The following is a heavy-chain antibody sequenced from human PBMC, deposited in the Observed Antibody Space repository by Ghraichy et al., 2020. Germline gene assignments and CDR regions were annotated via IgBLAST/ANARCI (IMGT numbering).Heavy chain of an antibody. CDR3: ARDADSTLVSLRLYYAMDL. J-gene: IGHJ6*02. CDR2: ISTSSSYI. CDR1: GFTFSSYS. V-gene: IGHV3-21*06. D-gene: IGHD4-11*01. Sequence: GALRLSCVASGFTFSSYSMNWVRKAPGKGLEWVSSISTSSSYIYYADSVKGRFSISRDNAENSLYLQMNSLRAQDTPLYYCARDADSTLVSLRLYYAMDLCVHGTTVTLSS.